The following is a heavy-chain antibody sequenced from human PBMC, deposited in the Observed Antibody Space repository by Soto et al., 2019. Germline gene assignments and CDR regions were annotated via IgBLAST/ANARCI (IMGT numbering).Heavy chain of an antibody. D-gene: IGHD4-17*01. CDR1: GGSLSSGAYY. J-gene: IGHJ1*01. CDR3: ARRPLYGDYKYFQH. Sequence: SETLSLTCTVSGGSLSSGAYYWSWIRQHPGKGLEWIGYIYYSGSTYYNPSLESRVTLSVDTSTKQFSLKVSSVTAADTAVYYCARRPLYGDYKYFQHWGQGTLVTVSS. V-gene: IGHV4-31*03. CDR2: IYYSGST.